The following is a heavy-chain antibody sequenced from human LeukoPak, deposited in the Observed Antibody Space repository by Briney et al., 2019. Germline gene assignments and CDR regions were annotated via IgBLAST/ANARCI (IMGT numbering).Heavy chain of an antibody. V-gene: IGHV1-8*01. CDR1: GYTFTSYD. CDR2: MNPNSGNA. D-gene: IGHD3-10*01. Sequence: RWASVKVSCEASGYTFTSYDISWVRQATGQGLEWMGWMNPNSGNAGYAQRFQGRVTMTRNNSISTAYMELTSLRSEDTAVYYCGRPLQRGSWTQRALDYWGQGTLVTVSS. CDR3: GRPLQRGSWTQRALDY. J-gene: IGHJ4*02.